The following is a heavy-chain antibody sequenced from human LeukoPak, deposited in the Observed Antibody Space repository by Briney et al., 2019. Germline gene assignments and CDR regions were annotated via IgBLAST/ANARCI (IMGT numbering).Heavy chain of an antibody. CDR1: GFTFDDYG. CDR3: ARDRAHLLRFGEVYYYGMDV. Sequence: PGGSLRLSCAASGFTFDDYGMSWVRQAPGKGLEWVSGINWNGGSTGYADSVKGRFTISRDNAKNSLYLQMNSLRAEDTALYHCARDRAHLLRFGEVYYYGMDVWGQGTTVTVSS. D-gene: IGHD3-10*01. J-gene: IGHJ6*02. CDR2: INWNGGST. V-gene: IGHV3-20*01.